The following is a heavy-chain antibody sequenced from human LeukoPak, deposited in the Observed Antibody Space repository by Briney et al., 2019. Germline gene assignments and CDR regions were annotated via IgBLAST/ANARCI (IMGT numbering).Heavy chain of an antibody. CDR1: GGSISSGSYY. CDR2: IYTSGST. CDR3: AREYYDFWSGSEATRWGGGLYYFDY. D-gene: IGHD3-3*01. J-gene: IGHJ4*02. V-gene: IGHV4-61*02. Sequence: TLSLTCTVSGGSISSGSYYWSWIRQPAGKGLEWIGRIYTSGSTNYNPSLKCRVTISVDTSKNQFSLKLSSVTAADTAVYYCAREYYDFWSGSEATRWGGGLYYFDYWGQGTLVTVSS.